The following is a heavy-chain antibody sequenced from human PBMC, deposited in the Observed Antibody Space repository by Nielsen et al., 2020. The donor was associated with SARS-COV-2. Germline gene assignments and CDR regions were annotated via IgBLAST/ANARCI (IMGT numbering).Heavy chain of an antibody. V-gene: IGHV3-23*01. J-gene: IGHJ5*02. CDR3: AKDFRTGGFDP. CDR2: ISASGHST. D-gene: IGHD1-14*01. CDR1: GFPFRTYG. Sequence: GESLKISCAPSGFPFRTYGMIWVRQAPGLGLEWVSAISASGHSTYYADSVRGRFTISRDGSDDTVHLQMNSLRAEDTAVYYCAKDFRTGGFDPWGQGTLVTVSS.